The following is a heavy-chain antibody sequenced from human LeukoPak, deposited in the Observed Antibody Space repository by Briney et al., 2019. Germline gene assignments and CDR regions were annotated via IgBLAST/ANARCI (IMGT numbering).Heavy chain of an antibody. J-gene: IGHJ4*02. CDR3: ARVLGDYVWGSYELYFDY. V-gene: IGHV1-18*01. D-gene: IGHD3-16*01. CDR1: GYTFTSYG. CDR2: ISAYNGNT. Sequence: ASVKVSCKASGYTFTSYGISWVRQAPGQELEWMGWISAYNGNTNYAQKLQGRVTMTTDTSTSTAYMELRSLRSDDTAVYYCARVLGDYVWGSYELYFDYWGQGTLVTVSS.